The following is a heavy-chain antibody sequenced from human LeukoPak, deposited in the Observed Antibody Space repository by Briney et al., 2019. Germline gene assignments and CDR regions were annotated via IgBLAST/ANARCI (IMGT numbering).Heavy chain of an antibody. J-gene: IGHJ4*02. CDR2: IYYSGST. CDR1: GGSISSYY. Sequence: PSETLSLTCTVSGGSISSYYWSWIRQPPGKGLEWIGYIYYSGSTNYNPSLKSRVTISVDTSKNQFSLKLSSVTAADTAVYYCARDIGGNVWGSYRSRAGTPYYFDYWGQGTLVTVSS. D-gene: IGHD3-16*02. V-gene: IGHV4-59*12. CDR3: ARDIGGNVWGSYRSRAGTPYYFDY.